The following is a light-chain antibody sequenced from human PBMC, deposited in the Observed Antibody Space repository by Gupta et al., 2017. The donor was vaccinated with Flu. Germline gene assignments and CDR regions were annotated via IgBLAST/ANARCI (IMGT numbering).Light chain of an antibody. Sequence: DIVVTQSPDSLAVSLGEGATINRKSSQSVFYVPNSRHNLTWYQQKPGQPPKLLIYCASTRASGFPDRFSGSGSGTDFTLTISSLQAEDGAVYYCQQNYDIPRTFGGGTKVEI. CDR1: QSVFYVPNSRHN. CDR3: QQNYDIPRT. J-gene: IGKJ4*01. CDR2: CAS. V-gene: IGKV4-1*01.